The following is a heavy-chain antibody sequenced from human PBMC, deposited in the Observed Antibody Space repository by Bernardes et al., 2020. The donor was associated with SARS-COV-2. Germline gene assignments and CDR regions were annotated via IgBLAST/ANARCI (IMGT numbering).Heavy chain of an antibody. D-gene: IGHD1-26*01. CDR2: ISGSVGTT. V-gene: IGHV3-23*01. J-gene: IGHJ4*02. CDR3: AKFLAGSSPHRTGATTYFDY. Sequence: SLSLSCAASGFTFSSYAMSWVRQAPGKGLEWVSSISGSVGTTFYADSVKGRFTISRDNSKNTVFLLMNSLRPEDTAVYYCAKFLAGSSPHRTGATTYFDYWGQGTLVTVSS. CDR1: GFTFSSYA.